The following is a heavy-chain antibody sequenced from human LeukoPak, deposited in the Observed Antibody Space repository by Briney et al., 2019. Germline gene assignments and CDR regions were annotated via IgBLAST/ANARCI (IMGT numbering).Heavy chain of an antibody. V-gene: IGHV3-11*01. Sequence: PGGSLGLSFAPSGFTLTDYYMGWIRQAPGRGRGWISYISGGGTNTYYAASVKGRFTISRDNAKHSLYLQMNSLRAEDTAVYYCARPGWVLVTATFLDYWGQGTLVTVSS. CDR3: ARPGWVLVTATFLDY. CDR2: ISGGGTNT. D-gene: IGHD2-15*01. J-gene: IGHJ4*02. CDR1: GFTLTDYY.